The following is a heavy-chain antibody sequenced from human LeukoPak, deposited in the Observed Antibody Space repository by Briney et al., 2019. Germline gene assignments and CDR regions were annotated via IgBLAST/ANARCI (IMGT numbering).Heavy chain of an antibody. Sequence: PGGSLRLSCAASGFTFSSYWMHWVRQAPGKGLVWVSRINSDGSSTSYADSVKGRFTISRDNAKNTLYLQMNSLRAEDTAVYYCARDEGDGYNYWGYYYGMDVWGQGTTVTVSS. V-gene: IGHV3-74*01. CDR1: GFTFSSYW. CDR2: INSDGSST. J-gene: IGHJ6*02. CDR3: ARDEGDGYNYWGYYYGMDV. D-gene: IGHD5-24*01.